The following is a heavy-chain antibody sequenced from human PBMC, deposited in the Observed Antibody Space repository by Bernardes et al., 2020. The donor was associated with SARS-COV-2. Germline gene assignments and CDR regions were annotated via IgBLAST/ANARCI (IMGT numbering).Heavy chain of an antibody. CDR2: INDDGTIR. D-gene: IGHD6-6*01. Sequence: SLRPSCAASGWPSRTFSMHWVRHVPRPGLVRVPRINDDGTIRDYADSVKGRFTISRDNAKNTLFLQMNSLRAEDTAIYYCARDVVGKEDFWGQGTLVTVSS. V-gene: IGHV3-74*01. CDR1: GWPSRTFS. CDR3: ARDVVGKEDF. J-gene: IGHJ4*02.